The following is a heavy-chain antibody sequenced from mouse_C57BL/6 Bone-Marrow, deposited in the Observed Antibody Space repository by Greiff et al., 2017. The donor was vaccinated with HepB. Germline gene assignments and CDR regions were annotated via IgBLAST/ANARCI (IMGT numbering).Heavy chain of an antibody. J-gene: IGHJ2*01. CDR1: GFNIKDDY. V-gene: IGHV14-4*01. Sequence: VQLQQSGAELVRPGASVKLSCTASGFNIKDDYMHWVKQRPEQGLEWIGWIDPENGDTEYASKFQGKATITADTSSTTAYLQLSSLTSEDTAVYYCTTDYGSSYSYYFDYWGQGTTLTVSS. CDR2: IDPENGDT. D-gene: IGHD1-1*01. CDR3: TTDYGSSYSYYFDY.